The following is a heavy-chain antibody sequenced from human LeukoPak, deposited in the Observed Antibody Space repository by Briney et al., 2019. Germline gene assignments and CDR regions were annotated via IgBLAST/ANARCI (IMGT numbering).Heavy chain of an antibody. V-gene: IGHV3-30-3*01. CDR3: AKDPRATPTRGWDDI. Sequence: GGSLRLSCAASGFSFNRYDMDWVRQAPGKGLEWVAVISHDGSNKYYADSVKGRFTISRDNSKNTLYLQMNSLRAEDTAVYYCAKDPRATPTRGWDDIWGQGTMVTVSS. CDR2: ISHDGSNK. J-gene: IGHJ3*02. D-gene: IGHD5-12*01. CDR1: GFSFNRYD.